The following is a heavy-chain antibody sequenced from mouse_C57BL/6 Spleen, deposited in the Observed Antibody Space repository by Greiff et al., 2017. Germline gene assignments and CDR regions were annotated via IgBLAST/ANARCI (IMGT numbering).Heavy chain of an antibody. Sequence: QVQLQQPGAELVKPGASVKLSCKASGYTFTSYWMQWVKQRPGQGLAWIGEIDPSDSYTNYNHKFKGKATLTVDTSSSTAYMQLSSLTSEDSAVYYCARRLGYFDYWGQGTTLTVSS. J-gene: IGHJ2*01. CDR3: ARRLGYFDY. V-gene: IGHV1-50*01. D-gene: IGHD4-1*01. CDR2: IDPSDSYT. CDR1: GYTFTSYW.